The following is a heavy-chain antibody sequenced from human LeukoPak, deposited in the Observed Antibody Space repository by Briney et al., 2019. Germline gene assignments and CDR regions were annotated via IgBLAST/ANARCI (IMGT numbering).Heavy chain of an antibody. CDR3: ARVIDVASSGYRYDAFDI. J-gene: IGHJ3*02. D-gene: IGHD3-22*01. V-gene: IGHV4-39*07. CDR1: GGSISSSNYY. CDR2: IYYSGST. Sequence: SETLSLTCTVSGGSISSSNYYWGWIRQPPGKGLEWIGSIYYSGSTYYNPSLKSRVTISVDTSKNQFSLKLSSVTAADTAIYYCARVIDVASSGYRYDAFDIWGQGTMVTVSS.